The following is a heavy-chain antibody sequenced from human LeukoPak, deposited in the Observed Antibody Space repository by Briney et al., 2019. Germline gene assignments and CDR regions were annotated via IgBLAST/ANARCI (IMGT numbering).Heavy chain of an antibody. CDR2: IIPIFGTA. J-gene: IGHJ3*02. V-gene: IGHV1-69*05. D-gene: IGHD2-21*02. Sequence: SVKVSCKASEGTFSSYAISWVRQAPGQGLEWMGRIIPIFGTANYAQKFQGRVTITTDESTSTAYMELSSLRSEDTAVYYCAREVTPFDAFDIWGQGTMVTVSS. CDR3: AREVTPFDAFDI. CDR1: EGTFSSYA.